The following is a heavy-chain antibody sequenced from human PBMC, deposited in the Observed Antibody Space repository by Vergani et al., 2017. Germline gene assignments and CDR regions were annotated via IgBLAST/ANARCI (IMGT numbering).Heavy chain of an antibody. CDR2: IRSKNDGGTA. CDR1: GITFKNAW. V-gene: IGHV3-15*01. Sequence: EVQAVESGGGLIKPGGSLRLPCVVSGITFKNAWINSVRQAPGKGLEWIGRIRSKNDGGTADYAAPLKGRFTISRDDSKDSAFLLVNNLKTEDTAVYFCYTDYHDYWGQGTLVTVSS. D-gene: IGHD2-2*02. J-gene: IGHJ4*02. CDR3: YTDYHDY.